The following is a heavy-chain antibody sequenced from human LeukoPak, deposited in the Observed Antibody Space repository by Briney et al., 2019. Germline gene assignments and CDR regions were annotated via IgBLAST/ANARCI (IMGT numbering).Heavy chain of an antibody. D-gene: IGHD3-22*01. V-gene: IGHV1-69*04. J-gene: IGHJ5*02. CDR2: IIPILGIA. Sequence: SVKVSCKASGYTFTSYGISWVRQAPGQGLEWMGRIIPILGIANYAQKFQGRVTITADKSTSTAYMELSSLRSEDTAVYYCARDGDYYDSSPWSSWGQGTLVTVSS. CDR3: ARDGDYYDSSPWSS. CDR1: GYTFTSYG.